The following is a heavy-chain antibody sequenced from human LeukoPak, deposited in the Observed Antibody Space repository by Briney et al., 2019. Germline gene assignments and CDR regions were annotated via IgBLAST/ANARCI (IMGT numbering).Heavy chain of an antibody. CDR2: IYPGDSDT. D-gene: IGHD3-22*01. CDR3: ARLNGVYDSSGYYYVGAFDI. CDR1: GYSFSSHW. Sequence: GESLKISCKGSGYSFSSHWIGWVRQMPGKGLEWMGIIYPGDSDTRYSPSFQGQVTISADKSISTAYLQWSSLKASDTAMYYCARLNGVYDSSGYYYVGAFDIWGQGTMVTVSS. J-gene: IGHJ3*02. V-gene: IGHV5-51*01.